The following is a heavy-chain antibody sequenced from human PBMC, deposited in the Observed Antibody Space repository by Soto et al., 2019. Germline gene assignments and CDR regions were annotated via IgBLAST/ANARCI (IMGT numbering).Heavy chain of an antibody. CDR3: ARTTTTFANYYYYYMDV. CDR1: GYTFTSYD. CDR2: MNPNSGNT. J-gene: IGHJ6*03. Sequence: ASVKVSCKASGYTFTSYDINWVRQATGQGLELMGWMNPNSGNTGYAQKFQGRVTMTRNTSISTAYMELSSLRSEDTAVYYCARTTTTFANYYYYYMDVWGKGTTVTVSS. D-gene: IGHD1-1*01. V-gene: IGHV1-8*01.